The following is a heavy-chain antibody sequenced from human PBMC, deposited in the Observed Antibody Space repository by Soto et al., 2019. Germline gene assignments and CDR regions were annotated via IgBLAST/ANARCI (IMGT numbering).Heavy chain of an antibody. V-gene: IGHV1-46*01. CDR1: GYTFTSYY. CDR3: ARGSTTQKPLGYCSGGSCHWGDY. CDR2: INPSGGST. J-gene: IGHJ4*02. Sequence: QVQLVQSGAEVKKPGASVKVSCKASGYTFTSYYMHWVRQAPGQGLEWLGIINPSGGSTSYAQKFQGRVTMIRDTSTSTVYVALSSLRSEDTAVYYCARGSTTQKPLGYCSGGSCHWGDYWGQGTLVTVSS. D-gene: IGHD2-15*01.